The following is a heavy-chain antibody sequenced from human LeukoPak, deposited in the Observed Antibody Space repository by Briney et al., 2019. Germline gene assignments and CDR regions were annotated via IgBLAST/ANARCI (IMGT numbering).Heavy chain of an antibody. CDR1: GYTFTGYY. V-gene: IGHV1-2*02. J-gene: IGHJ3*02. Sequence: ASVKVSCKASGYTFTGYYMHWVRQAPGQGLEWMGWINPDSGGTNYAQKFQGRVTMTRDTSISTAYMELSRLRSDDTAVYYCASTNWVGPIAGDAFDIWGQGTMVTVSS. CDR3: ASTNWVGPIAGDAFDI. D-gene: IGHD6-13*01. CDR2: INPDSGGT.